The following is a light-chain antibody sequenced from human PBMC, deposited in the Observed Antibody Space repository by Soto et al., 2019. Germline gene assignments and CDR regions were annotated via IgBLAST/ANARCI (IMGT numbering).Light chain of an antibody. CDR1: QSVSSY. J-gene: IGKJ5*01. V-gene: IGKV3-20*01. Sequence: EIVLKQSPATLSLSPGNRATLSCRASQSVSSYLAWYQQKPGQAPRLLIYDASSRATGIPDRFSGSGSGTDFTLTISRLEPEDFAVYYCQQYGNSPITFGQGTRLE. CDR2: DAS. CDR3: QQYGNSPIT.